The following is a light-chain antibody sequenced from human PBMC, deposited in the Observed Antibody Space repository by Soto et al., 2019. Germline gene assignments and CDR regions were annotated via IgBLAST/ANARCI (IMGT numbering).Light chain of an antibody. CDR1: RGVSANY. V-gene: IGKV3-20*01. CDR2: GAS. Sequence: ENLLTQSPGTLSLSPGEGATLSCRARRGVSANYLAWYQQKPGQAPTLLIYGASIRAAGIPDRFSGSGSGTDFTLTIRRLEPDDFAVYYCQQYGSSPRTFGQGTKVEIK. CDR3: QQYGSSPRT. J-gene: IGKJ1*01.